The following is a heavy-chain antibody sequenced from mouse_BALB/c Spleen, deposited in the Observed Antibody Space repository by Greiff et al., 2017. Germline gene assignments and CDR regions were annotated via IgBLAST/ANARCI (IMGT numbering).Heavy chain of an antibody. Sequence: EVKLQESGPGLVKPSQSLSLTCTVTGYSITSDYAWNWIRQFPGNKLEWMGYISYSGSTSYNPSLKSRISITRDTSKNQFFLQLNSVTTEDTATYYCARGETGTFAYWGQGTLVTVSA. CDR1: GYSITSDYA. J-gene: IGHJ3*01. CDR2: ISYSGST. D-gene: IGHD4-1*01. V-gene: IGHV3-2*02. CDR3: ARGETGTFAY.